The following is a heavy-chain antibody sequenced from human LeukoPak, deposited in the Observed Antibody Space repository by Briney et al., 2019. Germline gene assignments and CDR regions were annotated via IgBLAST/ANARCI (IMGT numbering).Heavy chain of an antibody. CDR3: AKRLGVNYGHFDS. V-gene: IGHV3-23*01. CDR1: GFTFSSYA. J-gene: IGHJ4*02. Sequence: PGGSLRLSCAASGFTFSSYAMSWVRQAPGKGLEWVSAISGSGGSTYYADSVKGRFTISRDSSKNTLYLEMNSLRAEDTAIYYCAKRLGVNYGHFDSWGQGTLVTVSS. D-gene: IGHD3-10*01. CDR2: ISGSGGST.